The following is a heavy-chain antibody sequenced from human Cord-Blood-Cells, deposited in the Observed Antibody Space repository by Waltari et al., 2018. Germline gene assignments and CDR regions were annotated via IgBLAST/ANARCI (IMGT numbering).Heavy chain of an antibody. D-gene: IGHD3-3*01. CDR2: INNSGST. J-gene: IGHJ4*02. CDR3: ARVLRFLEWLFDY. CDR1: GGSFSGYY. V-gene: IGHV4-34*01. Sequence: QVQLQQWGAGLLKPSETLSLTCAVYGGSFSGYYCSWIRQRPGKGLEWLGEINNSGSTNSNPSLKSRGTISVDTSKNQVSLKLSSGTAADTALYYCARVLRFLEWLFDYWGQGTLVTVSS.